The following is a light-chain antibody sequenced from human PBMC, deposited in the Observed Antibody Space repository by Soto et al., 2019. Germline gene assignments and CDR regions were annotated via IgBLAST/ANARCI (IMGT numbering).Light chain of an antibody. CDR2: RSS. V-gene: IGKV1-5*03. CDR3: HQYYIYPT. Sequence: DIQMTQSPSTLSASVGDRVTITCRASQTISNYLTWYQQRPGKAPKLLIYRSSILQNGVPSRFSGSGSGTEFTLTISSLQPDHLATYYCHQYYIYPTFGQGTRVEI. J-gene: IGKJ1*01. CDR1: QTISNY.